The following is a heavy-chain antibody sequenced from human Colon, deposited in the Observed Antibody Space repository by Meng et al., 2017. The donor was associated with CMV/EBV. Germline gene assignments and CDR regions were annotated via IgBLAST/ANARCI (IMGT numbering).Heavy chain of an antibody. D-gene: IGHD6-6*01. CDR2: MNPNNGNT. V-gene: IGHV1-8*01. CDR3: ARAFEYSSSAGSY. CDR1: GYTFTSYG. J-gene: IGHJ4*02. Sequence: KASGYTFTSYGNNGVQQATGQGLEWMGWMNPNNGNTGYAQKFQGRITMTRNTSISTAYMELSSLRSEDTAVYYCARAFEYSSSAGSYWGQGTLVTVSS.